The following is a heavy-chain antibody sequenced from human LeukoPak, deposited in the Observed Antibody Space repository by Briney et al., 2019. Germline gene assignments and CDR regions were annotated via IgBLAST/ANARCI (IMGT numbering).Heavy chain of an antibody. CDR1: GFTFDDYA. J-gene: IGHJ5*02. CDR3: AKDTRDILTGYYNTALDH. V-gene: IGHV3-9*01. D-gene: IGHD3-9*01. CDR2: ISWNSGSM. Sequence: SGGSLRLSCAASGFTFDDYAMHWVRQAPGKGLEWVSGISWNSGSMGYADSVKGRFTISRDNAKNSLYLQVNSLRAEDTALYYCAKDTRDILTGYYNTALDHWGQGTLVTVSS.